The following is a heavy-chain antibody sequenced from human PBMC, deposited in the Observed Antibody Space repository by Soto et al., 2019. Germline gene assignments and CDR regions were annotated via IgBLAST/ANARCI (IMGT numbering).Heavy chain of an antibody. V-gene: IGHV5-51*01. CDR3: ARHLSNFRYYYYAMDA. CDR1: GYTFTDYW. Sequence: PXESLKLSWKWSGYTFTDYWVGWVLQLPGKGLEWMGIIYPGDSDTRYSPSFQGHVTITVDKSTSTAYLQWNTLKASDTAMYYCARHLSNFRYYYYAMDAWGQGTTVTVS. CDR2: IYPGDSDT. D-gene: IGHD4-4*01. J-gene: IGHJ6*02.